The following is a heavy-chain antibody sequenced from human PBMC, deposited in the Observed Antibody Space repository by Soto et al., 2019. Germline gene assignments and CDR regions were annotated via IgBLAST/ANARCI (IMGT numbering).Heavy chain of an antibody. V-gene: IGHV3-74*01. Sequence: PGGSLRLSCVASGFTFSDSWMHWVRQAPGKGLVGVSRVNEYDTDRNYADSVKGRFTISRDNARNTVYLQMNSLRAEDTAVYYCARVAVVTRGIDYWGQGTLVTVSS. CDR2: VNEYDTDR. CDR1: GFTFSDSW. J-gene: IGHJ4*02. CDR3: ARVAVVTRGIDY. D-gene: IGHD6-19*01.